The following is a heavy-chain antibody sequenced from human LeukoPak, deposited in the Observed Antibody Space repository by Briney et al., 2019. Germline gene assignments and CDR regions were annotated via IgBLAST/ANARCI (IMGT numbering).Heavy chain of an antibody. CDR3: AKWGDDDVLTGYYVSDY. J-gene: IGHJ4*02. D-gene: IGHD3-9*01. Sequence: GASLRLSCAASGFTFSNYAMSWVRQAPGKGLEWVSAITGSGGNTYYADSVKGRFTISRDNSKNTVFLQMNSLRAEDTAVYYCAKWGDDDVLTGYYVSDYWGQGTLVTVSS. CDR2: ITGSGGNT. CDR1: GFTFSNYA. V-gene: IGHV3-23*01.